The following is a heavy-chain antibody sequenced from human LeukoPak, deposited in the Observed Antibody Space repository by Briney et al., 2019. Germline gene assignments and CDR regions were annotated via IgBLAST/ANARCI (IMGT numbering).Heavy chain of an antibody. V-gene: IGHV4-61*02. J-gene: IGHJ4*02. CDR3: ARDRSGSYEDY. CDR1: GGSISSGGYY. D-gene: IGHD3-10*01. CDR2: IYTSGST. Sequence: SQTLSLTCTVSGGSISSGGYYWSWIRQHPGKGLEWIGRIYTSGSTNYNPSLKSRVTMSVDTSKNQFSLKLSSVTAADTAVYYCARDRSGSYEDYWGQGTLVTVSS.